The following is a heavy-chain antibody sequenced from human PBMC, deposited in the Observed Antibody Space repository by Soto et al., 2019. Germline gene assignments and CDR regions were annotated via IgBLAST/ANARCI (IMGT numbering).Heavy chain of an antibody. Sequence: ASVKVSCKASGYTFTSYDINWVRQAPRQGLEWMGWINSNSGGTNYAQKFQGWVTMTRDTSISTAYMELSRLRSDDTAVYYCAREYSSSSHYYGMDVWGQGTTVTVSS. D-gene: IGHD6-6*01. J-gene: IGHJ6*02. V-gene: IGHV1-2*04. CDR1: GYTFTSYD. CDR3: AREYSSSSHYYGMDV. CDR2: INSNSGGT.